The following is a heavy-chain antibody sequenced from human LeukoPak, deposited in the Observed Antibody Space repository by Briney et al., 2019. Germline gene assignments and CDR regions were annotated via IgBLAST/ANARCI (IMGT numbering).Heavy chain of an antibody. CDR2: IRNGGSNK. CDR1: GFTFSSYG. J-gene: IGHJ6*03. D-gene: IGHD1-26*01. V-gene: IGHV3-30*02. Sequence: GGSLRRSCAASGFTFSSYGMHWVRQAPGKGLEGVAFIRNGGSNKYYADSVKGRFTISRDNSKNTLYLQMNSLRAEDTAVYYCATQGSGSYLYYYYYYMDVWGKGTTVTVSS. CDR3: ATQGSGSYLYYYYYYMDV.